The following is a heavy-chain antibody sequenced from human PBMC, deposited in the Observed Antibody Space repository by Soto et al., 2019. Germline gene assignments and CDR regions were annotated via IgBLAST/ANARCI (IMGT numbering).Heavy chain of an antibody. CDR3: ARTNTYYYDSSGYLDY. Sequence: SETLSLTCTVSGGSVSSGSYYWSWIRQPPGKGLEWIGYIYYSGSTNYNPSLKSRVTISVDTSKNQFSLKLSSVTAADTAVYYCARTNTYYYDSSGYLDYWGQGTLVTVSS. J-gene: IGHJ4*02. CDR1: GGSVSSGSYY. CDR2: IYYSGST. D-gene: IGHD3-22*01. V-gene: IGHV4-61*01.